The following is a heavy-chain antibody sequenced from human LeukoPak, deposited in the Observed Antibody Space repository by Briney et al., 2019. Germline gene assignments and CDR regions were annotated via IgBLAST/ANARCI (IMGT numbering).Heavy chain of an antibody. Sequence: GGSLRLSCAASGFTFGTFWMHWVRQAPGKGLVWVSRINPEETTTNYADAVKGRFTISRDNAKNTLYLQMNSLRAEDTAVYYCARGGLEAVDYWGQGTLVTVSS. CDR2: INPEETTT. CDR1: GFTFGTFW. D-gene: IGHD6-25*01. V-gene: IGHV3-74*01. J-gene: IGHJ4*02. CDR3: ARGGLEAVDY.